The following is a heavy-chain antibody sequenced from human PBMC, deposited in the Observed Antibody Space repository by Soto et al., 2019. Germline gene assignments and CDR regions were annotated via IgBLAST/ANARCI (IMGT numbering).Heavy chain of an antibody. J-gene: IGHJ4*02. Sequence: SVKVSCKASGGTFSSSAISWVRQAPGQGLEWMGNIIPIFGTTKDAQKFQGRVTITADESTSTAYMELSSLSSEDTAVYYCATSGTATNFDYWGQGTLVTVSS. CDR2: IIPIFGTT. D-gene: IGHD2-15*01. V-gene: IGHV1-69*13. CDR3: ATSGTATNFDY. CDR1: GGTFSSSA.